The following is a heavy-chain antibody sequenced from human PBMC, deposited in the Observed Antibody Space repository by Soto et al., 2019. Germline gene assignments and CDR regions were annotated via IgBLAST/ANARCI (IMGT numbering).Heavy chain of an antibody. D-gene: IGHD3-22*01. J-gene: IGHJ5*02. V-gene: IGHV4-61*01. CDR3: ARNFGNRDYDSSGSNWFDP. Sequence: SETLSLTCTVSGGSVSSGSYYWSWIRQPPGKGLEWIGYIYYSGSTNYNPSLKSRVTISVDTSKNQFSLKLSSVTAADTAVYYCARNFGNRDYDSSGSNWFDPWGQGTLVTVFS. CDR2: IYYSGST. CDR1: GGSVSSGSYY.